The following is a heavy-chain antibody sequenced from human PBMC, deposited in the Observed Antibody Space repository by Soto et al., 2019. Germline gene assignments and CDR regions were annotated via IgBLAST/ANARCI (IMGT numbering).Heavy chain of an antibody. CDR3: ARVAEMSTVITGDYYYMDV. D-gene: IGHD4-17*01. CDR1: GDTFSNHT. CDR2: LIPILGVA. V-gene: IGHV1-69*02. J-gene: IGHJ6*03. Sequence: QVQLVQSGAEVKKPGSSVKVSCKASGDTFSNHTISWVRQAPGQGLEWMGRLIPILGVANDAQKFQGRVTITADKYTSTAYMELSSLRSADTAVYYCARVAEMSTVITGDYYYMDVWGKGTTVTVSS.